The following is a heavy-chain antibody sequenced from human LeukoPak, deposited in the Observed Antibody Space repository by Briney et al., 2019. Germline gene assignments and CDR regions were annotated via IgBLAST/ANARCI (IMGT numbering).Heavy chain of an antibody. CDR2: IYYSGST. CDR3: ARAGGFAGYMDV. CDR1: TGSISSGSYY. Sequence: SETLSLTCTVSTGSISSGSYYWSWIRQPPGKGLEWIGYIYYSGSTNYNPSLKSRVTISVDTSKNQFSLKLSSVTAADTAVYYCARAGGFAGYMDVWGKGTTVTISS. V-gene: IGHV4-61*01. D-gene: IGHD3-16*01. J-gene: IGHJ6*03.